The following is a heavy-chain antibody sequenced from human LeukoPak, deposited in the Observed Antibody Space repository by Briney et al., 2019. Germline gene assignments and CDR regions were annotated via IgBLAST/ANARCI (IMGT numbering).Heavy chain of an antibody. V-gene: IGHV3-74*01. Sequence: PGGSLRLSCAASGFSFSSYTMHWVRQVPGEGLVWVSRPNSDGTNTNYAGSVKGRFTISRDNAKNTLYLQMNSLRAEDTAVYYCAREYDFWSGYPSHFDYWGQGTLVTVSS. CDR2: PNSDGTNT. J-gene: IGHJ4*02. D-gene: IGHD3-3*01. CDR1: GFSFSSYT. CDR3: AREYDFWSGYPSHFDY.